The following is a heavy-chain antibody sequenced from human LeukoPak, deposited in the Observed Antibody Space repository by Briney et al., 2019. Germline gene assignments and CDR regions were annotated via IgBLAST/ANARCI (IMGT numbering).Heavy chain of an antibody. Sequence: GASVKVSCKASGGTFSSYATSWVRQAPGQGLEWMGGIIPIFGTANYAQKFQGRVTITTDESTSTAYMELSSLRSEDTAVYYCARISDYGGNLDYWGQGTLVTVSS. CDR2: IIPIFGTA. V-gene: IGHV1-69*05. D-gene: IGHD4-23*01. CDR3: ARISDYGGNLDY. J-gene: IGHJ4*02. CDR1: GGTFSSYA.